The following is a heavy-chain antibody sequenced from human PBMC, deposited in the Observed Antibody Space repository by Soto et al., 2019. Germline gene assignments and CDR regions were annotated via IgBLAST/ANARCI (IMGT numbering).Heavy chain of an antibody. Sequence: SETLYLTCAVSGGSIITSNWLSFVREPLGKGLEWIVEIYHSGSTNYNPSLKSRVTISVDKSKNQFSLKLSSVTAADTAVYYCAREVQLSNFDYWGQGTLVTVSS. CDR3: AREVQLSNFDY. J-gene: IGHJ4*02. CDR1: GGSIITSNW. D-gene: IGHD6-6*01. CDR2: IYHSGST. V-gene: IGHV4-4*02.